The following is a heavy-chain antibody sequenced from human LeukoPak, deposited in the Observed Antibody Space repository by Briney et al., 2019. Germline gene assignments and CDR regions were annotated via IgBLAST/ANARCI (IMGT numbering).Heavy chain of an antibody. J-gene: IGHJ4*02. V-gene: IGHV3-15*01. Sequence: GGSLRLSCAASGFSFSHAWMTWVRQAPGKGLEWIGRIQSETDGGTTDYAAPVKGRFTISRDDSINMLYLQMNSLKNEDTAVYYCTTSPQWLENWGQGTLVTVSP. CDR1: GFSFSHAW. D-gene: IGHD6-19*01. CDR3: TTSPQWLEN. CDR2: IQSETDGGTT.